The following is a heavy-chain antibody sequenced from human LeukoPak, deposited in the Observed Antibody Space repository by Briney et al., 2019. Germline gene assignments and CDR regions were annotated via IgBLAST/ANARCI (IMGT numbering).Heavy chain of an antibody. CDR1: GFIFNNYA. D-gene: IGHD6-13*01. CDR3: AGGASSWEYTTFDI. V-gene: IGHV3-23*01. J-gene: IGHJ3*02. CDR2: IGGSGITT. Sequence: GGSLRLSCAASGFIFNNYAMHWVRQAPGKGLEWVSTIGGSGITTFYADSVKGRFTISRDNSKNAVFLQVNSLRAEDMAIYYCAGGASSWEYTTFDIWGQGTIVTVSS.